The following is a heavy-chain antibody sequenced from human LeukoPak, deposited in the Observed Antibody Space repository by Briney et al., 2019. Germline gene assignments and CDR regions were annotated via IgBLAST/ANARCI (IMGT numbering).Heavy chain of an antibody. Sequence: ASVKVSCKASGYTFTSYYMHWVRQAPGRGLEWMGIINPSGGSTSYAQKFQGRVTMTRDTSTSTVYMELSSLRSEDTAVYYCARARRKEMATLYAFDIWGQGTMVTVSS. CDR2: INPSGGST. CDR1: GYTFTSYY. V-gene: IGHV1-46*01. CDR3: ARARRKEMATLYAFDI. D-gene: IGHD5-24*01. J-gene: IGHJ3*02.